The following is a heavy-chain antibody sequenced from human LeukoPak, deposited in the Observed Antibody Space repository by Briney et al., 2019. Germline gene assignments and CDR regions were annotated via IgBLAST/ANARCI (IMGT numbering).Heavy chain of an antibody. Sequence: SETLSLTCTVSGGSISSGSYYWSWIRQPAGKGLEWIGRIYTSGSTNYNPSLKSRVTISVNTSKNQFSLKLSSVTAADTAVYYCARETVGVVTHWWFDPWGQGTLVTVPS. CDR3: ARETVGVVTHWWFDP. CDR1: GGSISSGSYY. J-gene: IGHJ5*02. CDR2: IYTSGST. V-gene: IGHV4-61*02. D-gene: IGHD3-3*01.